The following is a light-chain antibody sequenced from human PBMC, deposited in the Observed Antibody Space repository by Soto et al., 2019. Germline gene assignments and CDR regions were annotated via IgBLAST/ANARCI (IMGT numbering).Light chain of an antibody. J-gene: IGLJ3*02. V-gene: IGLV1-44*01. CDR1: DSNIGSNT. CDR3: GAWDDSLSTSM. CDR2: SNN. Sequence: QSVLTQPPSASGTPGQRVTISCSGSDSNIGSNTVNWYQQLPGTAPKVLIYSNNQRPSGVPDRFSGSKSGTSASLAISGLRSGDEADYYCGAWDDSLSTSMFGGGTKLTVL.